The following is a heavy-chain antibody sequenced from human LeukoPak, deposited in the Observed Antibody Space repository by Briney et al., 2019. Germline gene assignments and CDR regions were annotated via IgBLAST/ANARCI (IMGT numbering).Heavy chain of an antibody. CDR2: IWYDGSNK. CDR1: GFTFSSYG. Sequence: GGSLRLSCAASGFTFSSYGMHWVRQAPGKGLEWVAVIWYDGSNKYYADSVKGRFTISRDNSKNTLHLQMNSLRAEDTAVYYCAREMYYYGMDVWGQGTTVTVSS. J-gene: IGHJ6*02. V-gene: IGHV3-33*01. CDR3: AREMYYYGMDV.